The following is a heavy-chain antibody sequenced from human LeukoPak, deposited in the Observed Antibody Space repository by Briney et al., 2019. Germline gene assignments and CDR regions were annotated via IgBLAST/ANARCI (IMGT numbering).Heavy chain of an antibody. CDR2: ISGSGSTT. D-gene: IGHD4-11*01. Sequence: GGSLRLSCAASGLIFSVYHMSWLRQAPGKGLEWVSYISGSGSTTYYADSVKGRFTTSRDNAKNSLYLQMNSLRVEDTAIYYCTSTYSNYDSVDYWGQGTLVTVSS. J-gene: IGHJ4*02. V-gene: IGHV3-11*01. CDR1: GLIFSVYH. CDR3: TSTYSNYDSVDY.